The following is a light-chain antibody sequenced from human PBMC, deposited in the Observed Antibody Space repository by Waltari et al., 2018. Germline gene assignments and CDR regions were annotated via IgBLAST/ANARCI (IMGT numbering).Light chain of an antibody. CDR1: QSINHY. Sequence: DIQMTQSPSSLSASRGDRVTITCRAGQSINHYLCWYQQKPGQAPKLLIYTSSTLDDGVPSRFSGSGTGTEFTLTISSLQPEDFATYYCQQIHSLPTTFGQGTKL. J-gene: IGKJ2*01. CDR2: TSS. V-gene: IGKV1-39*01. CDR3: QQIHSLPTT.